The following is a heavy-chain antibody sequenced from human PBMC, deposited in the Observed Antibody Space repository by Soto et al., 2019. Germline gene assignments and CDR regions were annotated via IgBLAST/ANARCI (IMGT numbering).Heavy chain of an antibody. CDR3: ARDQAIRWDYYYHGMDV. J-gene: IGHJ6*02. CDR2: IIPIFGTA. D-gene: IGHD1-26*01. Sequence: GASVKVSCKTSGGTISSYAISWVRQAPGQGLEWMGGIIPIFGTANYAQKFQGRVTITADESTSTAYMELSSLRSEDTAVYYCARDQAIRWDYYYHGMDVWGQGTTVTVSS. V-gene: IGHV1-69*13. CDR1: GGTISSYA.